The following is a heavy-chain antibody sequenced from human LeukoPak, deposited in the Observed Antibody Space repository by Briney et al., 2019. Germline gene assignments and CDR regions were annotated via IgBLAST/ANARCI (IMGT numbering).Heavy chain of an antibody. CDR1: GFTFSSYW. CDR3: ARRGTMIVVVGHYYFDY. Sequence: GGSLRLSCAASGFTFSSYWMSWVRQAPGEGLEWVANIKQDGSEKYYVDSVKGRFTISRDNAKNSLYLQMNSLRAEDTAVYYCARRGTMIVVVGHYYFDYWGQGTLATVSS. D-gene: IGHD3-22*01. V-gene: IGHV3-7*01. CDR2: IKQDGSEK. J-gene: IGHJ4*02.